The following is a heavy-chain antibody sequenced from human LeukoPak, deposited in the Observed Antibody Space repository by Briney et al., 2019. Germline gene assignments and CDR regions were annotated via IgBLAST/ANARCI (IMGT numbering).Heavy chain of an antibody. Sequence: GGSLRLSCLEPGFTFRNYGRQWVRQTPGKGLEWVALICYDGSKIDYTDSVKGRFTISRDNSKNTLSLQMNSMRAEDTAVYFCAMDVINGTYWHFFEIWGQGALVTVSS. CDR3: AMDVINGTYWHFFEI. D-gene: IGHD2-8*01. CDR1: GFTFRNYG. V-gene: IGHV3-33*01. CDR2: ICYDGSKI. J-gene: IGHJ4*02.